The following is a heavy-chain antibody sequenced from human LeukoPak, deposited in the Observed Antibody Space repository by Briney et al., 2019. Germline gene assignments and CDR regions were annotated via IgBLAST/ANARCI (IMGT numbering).Heavy chain of an antibody. V-gene: IGHV3-53*01. D-gene: IGHD3-22*01. Sequence: GGSLRLSCAASGFTVSSIHMVWVRQAPGKGLEWVSVTYTGGNSYYADSAKGRFIISRDISKNMLYLQMNSLRAEDSALYYCARGGRGSAAVVAPRSFDIWGQGTMVTVSS. CDR2: TYTGGNS. CDR3: ARGGRGSAAVVAPRSFDI. CDR1: GFTVSSIH. J-gene: IGHJ3*02.